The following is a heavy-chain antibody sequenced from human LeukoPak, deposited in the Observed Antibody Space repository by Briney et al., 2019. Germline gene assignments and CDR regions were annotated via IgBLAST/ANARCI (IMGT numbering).Heavy chain of an antibody. CDR1: GGSISSSC. V-gene: IGHV4-4*07. Sequence: SETLSLTCTVSGGSISSSCWSWIRQPGGKGLEWIGRIYTSGSTDYNPSLRSRVTMSVDTSKNQFSLKLWSVTAADAAVYYCARESKSYDGSGFYHDSWGQGTLVTVSS. CDR3: ARESKSYDGSGFYHDS. D-gene: IGHD3-22*01. CDR2: IYTSGST. J-gene: IGHJ4*02.